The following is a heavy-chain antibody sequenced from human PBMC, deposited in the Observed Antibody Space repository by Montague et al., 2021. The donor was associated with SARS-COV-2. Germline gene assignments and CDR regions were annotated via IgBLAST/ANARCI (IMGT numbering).Heavy chain of an antibody. Sequence: SETLSLTCSVSGTSITSYYWNWIRQPPGKGLEWIGYIPDSGSTNYNPSLKSRVTMSVDTSKNQMSLKLTSVTAADTAVYYCARGCLSYFGAGSPCYGMDVWGQGTTVTVSS. CDR3: ARGCLSYFGAGSPCYGMDV. V-gene: IGHV4-59*01. J-gene: IGHJ6*02. CDR1: GTSITSYY. D-gene: IGHD3-10*01. CDR2: IPDSGST.